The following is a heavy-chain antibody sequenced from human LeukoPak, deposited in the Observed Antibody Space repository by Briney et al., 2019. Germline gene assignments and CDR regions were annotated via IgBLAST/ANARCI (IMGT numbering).Heavy chain of an antibody. D-gene: IGHD3-22*01. Sequence: ASVKVSCKVSGYTLTELSMHWVRQAPGKGLEWMGGFDPEDGETIYAQKFQGRVTMTEDTSTDTAYMELSSLRSEDTAVYYCATTDYYDSKGNYYYHGMDVWGQGTTVTVSS. CDR1: GYTLTELS. V-gene: IGHV1-24*01. CDR2: FDPEDGET. J-gene: IGHJ6*02. CDR3: ATTDYYDSKGNYYYHGMDV.